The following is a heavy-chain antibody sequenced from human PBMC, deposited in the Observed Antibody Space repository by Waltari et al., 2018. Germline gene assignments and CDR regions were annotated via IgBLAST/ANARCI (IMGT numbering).Heavy chain of an antibody. CDR2: IYTSGST. J-gene: IGHJ4*02. CDR3: ARGAIFGNYFDY. V-gene: IGHV4-61*02. Sequence: QVQLQESGPGLVKPSQTLSLNCTVSGGSISSGSYYWSWIRQPAGKGLEWIGRIYTSGSTNYNPSLKSRVTISVDTSKNQFSLKLSSVTAADTAVYYCARGAIFGNYFDYWGQGTLVTVSS. CDR1: GGSISSGSYY. D-gene: IGHD3-3*01.